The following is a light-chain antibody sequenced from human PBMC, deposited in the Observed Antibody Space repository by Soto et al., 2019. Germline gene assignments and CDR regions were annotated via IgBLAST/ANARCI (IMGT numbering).Light chain of an antibody. CDR3: CSYAPSRTLL. CDR2: EGN. CDR1: SSDVVTYNL. Sequence: QSALTQPASVSGSPGESITISCTGTSSDVVTYNLVTWYQQHPGRVPKLILYEGNKRPSGVSSRFSASKSGNTASLTISGLQAEDEADYFCCSYAPSRTLLFGGGTKLTVL. J-gene: IGLJ2*01. V-gene: IGLV2-23*01.